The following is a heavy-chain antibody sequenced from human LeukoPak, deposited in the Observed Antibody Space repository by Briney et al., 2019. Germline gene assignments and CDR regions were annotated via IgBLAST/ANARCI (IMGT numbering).Heavy chain of an antibody. CDR2: IYSGGST. CDR1: GLTVSSNY. Sequence: GGSLRLSCAASGLTVSSNYMSWVRQAPGKGLKWVSVIYSGGSTYYADSVKGRFTISRDNSKNTLYLQMNSLRAEDTAVYYCARGAGGLARNNWFDPWGQGTLVTVSS. V-gene: IGHV3-66*01. CDR3: ARGAGGLARNNWFDP. J-gene: IGHJ5*02. D-gene: IGHD3-16*01.